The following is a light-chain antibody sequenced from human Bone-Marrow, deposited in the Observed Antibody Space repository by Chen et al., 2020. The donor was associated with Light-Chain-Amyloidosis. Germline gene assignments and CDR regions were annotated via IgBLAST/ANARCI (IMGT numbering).Light chain of an antibody. CDR2: ATS. CDR1: AGTDTNAHY. Sequence: QPMVNQAPALTVTPGGTVTLTCPSNAGTDTNAHYPNWIQKKPGQAHGALSYATSNRHAWTPARFSGSHLGDKAALTVSNVQPEDEAEYFCLLDYGAWVFGGGTKLTVL. J-gene: IGLJ3*02. CDR3: LLDYGAWV. V-gene: IGLV7-43*01.